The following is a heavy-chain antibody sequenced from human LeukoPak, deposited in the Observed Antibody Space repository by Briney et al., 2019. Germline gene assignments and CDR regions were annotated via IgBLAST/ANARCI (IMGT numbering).Heavy chain of an antibody. CDR1: GGSFSGYY. CDR2: INHSGST. D-gene: IGHD5-18*01. Sequence: SETLSLTCAVYGGSFSGYYWSWIRQPPGKGLEWIGEINHSGSTNYNPSLKSRVTISVDTSKNQFSLKLSSVTAADTAVYYCARRGRGYSYDPLDYWGQGTLVTVSS. CDR3: ARRGRGYSYDPLDY. J-gene: IGHJ4*02. V-gene: IGHV4-34*01.